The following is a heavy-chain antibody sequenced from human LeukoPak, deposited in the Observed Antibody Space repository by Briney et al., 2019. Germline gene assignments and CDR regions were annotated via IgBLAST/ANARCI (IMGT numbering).Heavy chain of an antibody. V-gene: IGHV3-30*02. D-gene: IGHD3-22*01. CDR2: IRYDGGNK. Sequence: GGSLRLSCAASGFTFSGYGMHWVRQAPGKGLEWVAFIRYDGGNKYYADSVKGRFTISRDNSKNTLYLQMNSLRAEDTAVYYCAKGTGSSGYSFDYWGQGTLVTVSS. CDR3: AKGTGSSGYSFDY. J-gene: IGHJ4*02. CDR1: GFTFSGYG.